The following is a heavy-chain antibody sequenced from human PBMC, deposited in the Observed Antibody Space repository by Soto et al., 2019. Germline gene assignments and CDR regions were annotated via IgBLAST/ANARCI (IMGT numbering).Heavy chain of an antibody. CDR2: ISYDGSNK. J-gene: IGHJ6*02. CDR1: GFTFSSYA. V-gene: IGHV3-30-3*01. Sequence: QVQVVESGGGVVQPGRSLRLSCAASGFTFSSYAMHWVRQAPGKGLEWVAVISYDGSNKYYADYVKGRFTISRDNSKNTQYLQRNSLRAEDTAVYYGAREAPDYNLSPGMDVWGQGTTVTVSS. D-gene: IGHD4-4*01. CDR3: AREAPDYNLSPGMDV.